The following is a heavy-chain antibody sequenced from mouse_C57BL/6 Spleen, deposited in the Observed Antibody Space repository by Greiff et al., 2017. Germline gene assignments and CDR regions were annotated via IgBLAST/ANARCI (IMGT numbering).Heavy chain of an antibody. J-gene: IGHJ1*03. V-gene: IGHV1-52*01. CDR3: ARSGYYGSSNWYFDV. Sequence: VQLQQPGAELVRPGSSVKLSCKASGYTFTSYWMHWVKQRPIQGLEWIGNIDPSDSETHYNQKFKDKATLTVDKSSSTAYMQLSSLTSEDSAVYYCARSGYYGSSNWYFDVWGTGTTVTVSS. CDR1: GYTFTSYW. D-gene: IGHD1-1*01. CDR2: IDPSDSET.